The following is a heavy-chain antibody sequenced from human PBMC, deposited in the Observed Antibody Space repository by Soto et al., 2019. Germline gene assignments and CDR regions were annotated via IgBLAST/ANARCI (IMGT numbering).Heavy chain of an antibody. D-gene: IGHD2-2*01. CDR1: GGSISSSSYY. J-gene: IGHJ4*02. Sequence: QLQLQESGPGLVKPSETLSLTCTVSGGSISSSSYYWGWLRQPPGKGLEWIGSIYYSGSTYYNPSLKSRVTISVDTAKNQFSLKLSSVTAADTAVYYCARRGCSSTRCFSYDYWGQGTLVTVSS. CDR3: ARRGCSSTRCFSYDY. CDR2: IYYSGST. V-gene: IGHV4-39*01.